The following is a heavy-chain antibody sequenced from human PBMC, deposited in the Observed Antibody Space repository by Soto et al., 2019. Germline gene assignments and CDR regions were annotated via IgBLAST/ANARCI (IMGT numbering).Heavy chain of an antibody. CDR1: GGTVSNYA. D-gene: IGHD1-26*01. J-gene: IGHJ3*02. CDR3: ARRGVANSRDAFDI. V-gene: IGHV1-69*01. CDR2: AIPVYGAT. Sequence: QVQLVQSGAEVKKPGTSVKVSCEVSGGTVSNYAITWVRQAPGQGLGWLGGAIPVYGATNYAQKFQGRVTITEGESATTTFMELSSLRSDDTAVYYCARRGVANSRDAFDIWGQGTLVTVS.